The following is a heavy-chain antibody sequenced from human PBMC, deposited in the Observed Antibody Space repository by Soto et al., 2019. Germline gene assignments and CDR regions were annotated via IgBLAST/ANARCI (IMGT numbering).Heavy chain of an antibody. CDR3: ARGRYGDY. Sequence: QVHLVQSGAEVKKPGASVKVSCKGSGYAFTTYGITWVRQAPGQGLEWMGWISAHNGNTNYAQKLPGRVTVTRDTSTSTAYMDMRSLRSDDPAVYYCARGRYGDYWGQGALVTVSS. D-gene: IGHD1-1*01. CDR1: GYAFTTYG. CDR2: ISAHNGNT. J-gene: IGHJ4*02. V-gene: IGHV1-18*01.